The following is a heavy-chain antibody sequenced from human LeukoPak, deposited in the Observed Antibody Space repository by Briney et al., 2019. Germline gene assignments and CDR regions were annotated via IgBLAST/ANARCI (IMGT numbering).Heavy chain of an antibody. CDR3: ARGELRWQYYYYYGMDV. J-gene: IGHJ6*02. D-gene: IGHD4-23*01. Sequence: GGSLRLSCAASGFTFSGYGMHWVRQAPGKGLEWVAVIWYDGRNKHYADSGKGRFTIARDNSKNTLYRQMNSLRDEDKAVYYCARGELRWQYYYYYGMDVWGQGTTVTVSS. CDR1: GFTFSGYG. CDR2: IWYDGRNK. V-gene: IGHV3-33*08.